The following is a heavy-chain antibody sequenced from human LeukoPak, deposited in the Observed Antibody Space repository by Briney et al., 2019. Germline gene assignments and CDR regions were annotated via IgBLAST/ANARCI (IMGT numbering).Heavy chain of an antibody. D-gene: IGHD3-22*01. J-gene: IGHJ3*02. CDR1: GFSFGDYA. V-gene: IGHV3-9*01. Sequence: PGGSLRLSCAASGFSFGDYAMHWVRQAPGKGLEWVSGITWNSDIKAYADAVKGRFTISRDNSKNTLYLQMNSLRAEDTAVYYCARDPEDYYESSAYYDGFDMWGQGTMVTVSS. CDR2: ITWNSDIK. CDR3: ARDPEDYYESSAYYDGFDM.